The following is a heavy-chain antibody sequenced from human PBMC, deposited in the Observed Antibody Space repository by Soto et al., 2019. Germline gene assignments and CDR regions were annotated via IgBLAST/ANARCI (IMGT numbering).Heavy chain of an antibody. D-gene: IGHD3-10*01. CDR3: AKLGGSQSYYYSYYYMAV. Sequence: PGGSLRLCCAASGFTFSSYAMSWVRQAPGSGLEWVSAISGGGGSTYYADSVKGRLTISRDNSNNTLYLQMNSLRAENTAVYYCAKLGGSQSYYYSYYYMAVWGKGTTVTVSS. CDR1: GFTFSSYA. CDR2: ISGGGGST. J-gene: IGHJ6*03. V-gene: IGHV3-23*01.